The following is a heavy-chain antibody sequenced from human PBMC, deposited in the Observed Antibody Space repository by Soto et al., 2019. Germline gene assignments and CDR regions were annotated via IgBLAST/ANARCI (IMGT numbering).Heavy chain of an antibody. CDR2: IIPIFGTA. CDR1: GGTFSSYA. CDR3: ARDPNYYDSSGYYYWFDP. J-gene: IGHJ5*02. Sequence: SVKVSCKASGGTFSSYAISWVRQAPGQGLEWMGGIIPIFGTANYAQKFQGRVTITADESTSTAYMELSSLRSEDTAVYYCARDPNYYDSSGYYYWFDPWGQGTLVTVSS. D-gene: IGHD3-22*01. V-gene: IGHV1-69*13.